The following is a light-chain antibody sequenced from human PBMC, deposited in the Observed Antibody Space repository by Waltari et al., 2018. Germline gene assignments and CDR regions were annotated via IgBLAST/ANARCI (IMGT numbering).Light chain of an antibody. CDR2: WAS. J-gene: IGKJ4*01. CDR3: QQYYSKPLT. CDR1: QSVLYSSNNKNY. V-gene: IGKV4-1*01. Sequence: DIVMTQSPDSLAVSLGERATINCKSSQSVLYSSNNKNYLAWYQQKPGQPPKLLIYWASTRESGVPDRFSGSGSETDFTLTISSLQAEDVAFYYCQQYYSKPLTFGGGTKVEIK.